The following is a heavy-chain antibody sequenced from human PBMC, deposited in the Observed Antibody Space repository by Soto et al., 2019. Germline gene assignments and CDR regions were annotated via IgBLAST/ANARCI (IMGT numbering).Heavy chain of an antibody. CDR2: ISAPNGNT. CDR3: ARGRYGDY. J-gene: IGHJ4*02. CDR1: GYAFTTYG. Sequence: QVHLVQSGAEVKKPGASVKVSCKGSGYAFTTYGITWVRQAPGQGLEWMGWISAPNGNTTYTQQLQCRVTVTRDTSTSTPYMELRSLRSDDTAVYYCARGRYGDYWGQGAHVTVSS. D-gene: IGHD1-1*01. V-gene: IGHV1-18*01.